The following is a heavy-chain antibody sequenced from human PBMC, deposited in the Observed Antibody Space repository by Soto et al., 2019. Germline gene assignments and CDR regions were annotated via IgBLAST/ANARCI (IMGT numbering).Heavy chain of an antibody. CDR3: ARDWLRRDDILTPSWNFNL. J-gene: IGHJ2*01. D-gene: IGHD3-9*01. V-gene: IGHV3-30*03. CDR2: ISDDGSSK. Sequence: QVHLVESEGGVVLPGRSLRLSCADSGFTFSSYAMHWVRQAPGKGLEWVAIISDDGSSKHYADSVNGRFTISRDNSKNTLYLQMNSLRGEDTAVYYCARDWLRRDDILTPSWNFNLWGQGTLVTAS. CDR1: GFTFSSYA.